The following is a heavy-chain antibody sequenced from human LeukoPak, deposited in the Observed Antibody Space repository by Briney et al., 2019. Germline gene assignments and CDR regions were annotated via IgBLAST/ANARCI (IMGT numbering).Heavy chain of an antibody. CDR2: ISSSGSTI. CDR1: GFTFSDYY. J-gene: IGHJ5*02. V-gene: IGHV3-11*04. Sequence: GGSLRLSCAASGFTFSDYYVSWIRQAPGKGLEWVSYISSSGSTIYYADSVKGRFTISRDNAKNSLYLQMNSLRAEDTAVYYCARGSGSSWYRHWFDPWGQGTLVTVSS. D-gene: IGHD6-13*01. CDR3: ARGSGSSWYRHWFDP.